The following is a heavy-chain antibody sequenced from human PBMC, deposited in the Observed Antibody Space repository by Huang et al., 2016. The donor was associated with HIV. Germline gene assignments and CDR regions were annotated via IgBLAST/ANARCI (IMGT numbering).Heavy chain of an antibody. CDR1: GFTFADYA. CDR3: VKEVGYCSGGSCGVAFDI. J-gene: IGHJ3*02. V-gene: IGHV3-9*03. D-gene: IGHD2-15*01. Sequence: EVQLVESGGGLVQPGRSLRLSCAASGFTFADYAMHWVRQAPGKCLELCSGSNWNSGTIAYADSVKCRFTISRDNAKNSLYLQMNSLRAEDMAMYYCVKEVGYCSGGSCGVAFDIWGQGTMVIVSS. CDR2: SNWNSGTI.